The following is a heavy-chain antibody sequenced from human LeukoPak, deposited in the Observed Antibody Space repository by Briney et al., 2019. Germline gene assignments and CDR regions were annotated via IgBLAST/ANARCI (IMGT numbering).Heavy chain of an antibody. CDR1: GGSISSGDYY. D-gene: IGHD3-10*01. CDR2: IYYSGST. J-gene: IGHJ6*03. Sequence: PSQTLSLTCTVSGGSISSGDYYWSWIRQPPGKGLEWIGYIYYSGSTYYNPSLKSRVTISVDTSKYQFSLKLSSVTAADTAVYYCARDGYYGSGSPHYMDVWGKGTTVTVSS. CDR3: ARDGYYGSGSPHYMDV. V-gene: IGHV4-30-4*08.